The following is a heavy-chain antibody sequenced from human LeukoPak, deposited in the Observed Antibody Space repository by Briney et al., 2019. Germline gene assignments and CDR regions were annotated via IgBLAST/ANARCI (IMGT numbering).Heavy chain of an antibody. J-gene: IGHJ4*02. CDR2: INHSGST. CDR1: GGSFSGYY. D-gene: IGHD4-23*01. Sequence: SETLSLTCAVYGGSFSGYYWSWIRQPPGKGLEWIGEINHSGSTNYNPSLKSRVTISVDTTKNQFSLKLSSVTAADTAVYYCARTPYLGVVREDFDYWGQGTLVTVSS. CDR3: ARTPYLGVVREDFDY. V-gene: IGHV4-34*01.